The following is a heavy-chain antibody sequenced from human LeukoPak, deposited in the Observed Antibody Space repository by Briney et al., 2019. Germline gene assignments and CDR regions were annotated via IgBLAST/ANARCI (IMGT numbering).Heavy chain of an antibody. J-gene: IGHJ4*02. Sequence: SETLSLTCAVYGGSFSGYYWSWIRQPPRKGLEWIGEINHSGSTNYNPSLKSRVTISVDTSKNQFSLKLSSVTAADTAVYYCARVGAGYSSGSFDYWGQGTLVTVSS. CDR3: ARVGAGYSSGSFDY. CDR1: GGSFSGYY. D-gene: IGHD6-19*01. V-gene: IGHV4-34*01. CDR2: INHSGST.